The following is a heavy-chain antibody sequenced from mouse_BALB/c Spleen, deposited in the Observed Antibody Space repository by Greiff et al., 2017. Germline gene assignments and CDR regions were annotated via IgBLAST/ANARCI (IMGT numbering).Heavy chain of an antibody. CDR1: GYTFTDYE. J-gene: IGHJ4*01. V-gene: IGHV1-15*01. D-gene: IGHD2-12*01. CDR2: IDPETGGT. Sequence: VKLVESGAELVRPGASVTLSCKASGYTFTDYEMHWVKQTPVHGLEWIGAIDPETGGTAYNQKFKGKATLTADKSSSTAYMELRSLTSEDSAVYYCTRGSLRGAMDYWGQGTSVTVSS. CDR3: TRGSLRGAMDY.